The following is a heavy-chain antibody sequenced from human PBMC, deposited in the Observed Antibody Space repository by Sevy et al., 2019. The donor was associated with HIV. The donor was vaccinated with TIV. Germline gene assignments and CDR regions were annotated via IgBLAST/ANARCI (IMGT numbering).Heavy chain of an antibody. J-gene: IGHJ4*02. CDR1: GGFINHYY. CDR2: IYYTGTT. V-gene: IGHV4-59*01. Sequence: SETLSLTCTISGGFINHYYWSWIRQPPGEGLEWIGNIYYTGTTNYNPSLESRVTMSVDTSTNKFSLKLSSVTAADTAVYYCARARPLLGYVDYWGQGALVTVSS. CDR3: ARARPLLGYVDY. D-gene: IGHD2-15*01.